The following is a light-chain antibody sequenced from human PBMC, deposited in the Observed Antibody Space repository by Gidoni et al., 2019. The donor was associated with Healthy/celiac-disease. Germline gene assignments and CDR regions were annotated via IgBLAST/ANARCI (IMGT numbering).Light chain of an antibody. Sequence: DSQLTQYPSSLSASVGDRVTITCRASQSISSYLKWYQQKPGKAPKLLLYAASSLQSGVPSRFSGSGSGTDFTLPLSSLPPEYFATYYCQQSYSTVYTFGQGTKLEIK. CDR2: AAS. J-gene: IGKJ2*01. CDR3: QQSYSTVYT. V-gene: IGKV1-39*01. CDR1: QSISSY.